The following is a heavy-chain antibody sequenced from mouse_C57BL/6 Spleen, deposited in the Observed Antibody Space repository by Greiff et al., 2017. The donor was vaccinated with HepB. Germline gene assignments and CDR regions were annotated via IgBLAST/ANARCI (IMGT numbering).Heavy chain of an antibody. Sequence: EVQGVESGGGLVKPGGSLKLSCAASGFTFSDYGMHWVRQAPEKGLEWVAYISSGSSTIYYADTVKGRFTISRDNAKNTLFLHMTSLRSEDTAMYYCARGFDGYYVGFAYWGQGTLVTVSA. D-gene: IGHD2-3*01. J-gene: IGHJ3*01. CDR3: ARGFDGYYVGFAY. CDR2: ISSGSSTI. V-gene: IGHV5-17*01. CDR1: GFTFSDYG.